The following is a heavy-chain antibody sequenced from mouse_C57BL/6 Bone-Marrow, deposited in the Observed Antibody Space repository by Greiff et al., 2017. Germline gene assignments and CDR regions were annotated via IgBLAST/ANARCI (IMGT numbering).Heavy chain of an antibody. D-gene: IGHD1-1*01. J-gene: IGHJ1*03. CDR2: IDPSDSET. Sequence: QFQLQQPGAELVRPGSSVKLSCKASGYTFTSYWLHWVKQRPIQGLEWIGNIDPSDSETHYNQKFKDKATLTVDKSSSTAYMQLSSLTSEDSAVYYCARDLYYGRRDWYFDVWGTGTTVTVSS. CDR3: ARDLYYGRRDWYFDV. V-gene: IGHV1-52*01. CDR1: GYTFTSYW.